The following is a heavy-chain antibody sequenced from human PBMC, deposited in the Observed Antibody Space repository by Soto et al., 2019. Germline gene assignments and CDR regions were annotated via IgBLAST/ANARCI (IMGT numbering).Heavy chain of an antibody. V-gene: IGHV1-69*02. J-gene: IGHJ5*01. CDR1: GGTFSSWT. CDR2: IIPLLDRP. CDR3: AKAPCTSLFGFDS. Sequence: QVQLVQSGAEVKPPGSSVRVSCKASGGTFSSWTVSWVRQAPGQGLEWLGRIIPLLDRPNYAQKFQGRLTITADRSTATAYMDLHSRGSDDTAVYFCAKAPCTSLFGFDSWCQGTLVAVSS.